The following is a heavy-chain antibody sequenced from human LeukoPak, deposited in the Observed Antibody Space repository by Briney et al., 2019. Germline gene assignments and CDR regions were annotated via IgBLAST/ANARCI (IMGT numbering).Heavy chain of an antibody. CDR3: ARGSVSEYSNSSAYFQH. Sequence: SQTLSLTCAISGDSVSSNSAAWNWIRQSPSRGLEWLGRTYYRSKWYNDYAVSVKSRITINPDTSKNQSSLQLNSVTPEDTAVYYCARGSVSEYSNSSAYFQHWGQGTLVTVSS. V-gene: IGHV6-1*01. CDR1: GDSVSSNSAA. J-gene: IGHJ1*01. CDR2: TYYRSKWYN. D-gene: IGHD6-6*01.